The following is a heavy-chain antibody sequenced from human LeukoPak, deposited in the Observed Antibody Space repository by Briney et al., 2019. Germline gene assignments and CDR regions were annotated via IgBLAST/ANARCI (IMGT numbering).Heavy chain of an antibody. V-gene: IGHV3-30*18. D-gene: IGHD5-18*01. CDR1: GFTFSNDG. J-gene: IGHJ4*02. CDR3: AKSHGYSYGFDY. Sequence: GGSLRLSCVASGFTFSNDGMSWVRQAPGKGLEWVAVISYDASNKYYADSVKGRFTISRDNSKNTLYLQMNSLRAEDTAVYYCAKSHGYSYGFDYWGQGTLVTVSS. CDR2: ISYDASNK.